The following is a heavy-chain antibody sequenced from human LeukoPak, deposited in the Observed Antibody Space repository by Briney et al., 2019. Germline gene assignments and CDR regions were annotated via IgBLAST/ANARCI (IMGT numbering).Heavy chain of an antibody. Sequence: GASVKVSCKASGYTFTGYYMHWVRQAPGQGLEWMGWINPNSGGTNYAQKFQGRVTMTRDTSISTAYMELSRLRSDDTAVYYCARGPHRYSGYDSPYYYYYMDVWGKGTTVTVSS. V-gene: IGHV1-2*02. CDR3: ARGPHRYSGYDSPYYYYYMDV. D-gene: IGHD5-12*01. CDR2: INPNSGGT. CDR1: GYTFTGYY. J-gene: IGHJ6*03.